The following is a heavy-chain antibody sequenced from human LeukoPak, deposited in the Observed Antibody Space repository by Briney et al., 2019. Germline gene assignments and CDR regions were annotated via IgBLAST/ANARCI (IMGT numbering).Heavy chain of an antibody. CDR2: IYYSGST. J-gene: IGHJ4*02. D-gene: IGHD3-3*01. CDR1: GGSISSSSYY. CDR3: ARRSTYYDFWSGYDY. Sequence: SETLSLTCTVSGGSISSSSYYWGWIRQPPGKGLEWIGSIYYSGSTYYNPSLKSRVTISVDTSKNQFSLRLSSVTAADTAVYYCARRSTYYDFWSGYDYWGQGTLVTVSS. V-gene: IGHV4-39*01.